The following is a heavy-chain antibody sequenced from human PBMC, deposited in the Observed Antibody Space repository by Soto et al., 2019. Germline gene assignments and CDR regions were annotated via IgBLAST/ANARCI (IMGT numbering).Heavy chain of an antibody. J-gene: IGHJ4*02. CDR3: ARVTTLAFDY. D-gene: IGHD3-22*01. V-gene: IGHV3-66*01. CDR1: GLTVSTNY. Sequence: GGSLRLSCAASGLTVSTNYMGWVRQAPGKGLEWVSVIYSDGRTYHADSVKGRFTISRDYSKNTLYLQMNSLRAEDTAVYYCARVTTLAFDYWGRGT. CDR2: IYSDGRT.